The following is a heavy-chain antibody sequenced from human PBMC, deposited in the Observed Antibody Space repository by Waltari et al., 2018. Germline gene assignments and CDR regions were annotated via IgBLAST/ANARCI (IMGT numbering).Heavy chain of an antibody. CDR3: ARDYCDRSNCHGMDV. Sequence: QVQLVASGGGVVQPGRSLRLSRAASEFPFSLSAMHWVRQAPGKGLEWVAVISYNARNIYYVDSVKGRFTISRDNSKRMLYLQMNSLRAEDTAVYYCARDYCDRSNCHGMDVWGQGTTVTVSS. D-gene: IGHD3-22*01. V-gene: IGHV3-30*04. J-gene: IGHJ6*02. CDR2: ISYNARNI. CDR1: EFPFSLSA.